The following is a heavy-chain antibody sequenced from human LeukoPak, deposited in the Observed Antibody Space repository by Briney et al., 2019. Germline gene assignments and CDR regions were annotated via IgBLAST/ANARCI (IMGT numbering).Heavy chain of an antibody. CDR2: INPSGGST. D-gene: IGHD3-10*01. J-gene: IGHJ5*02. V-gene: IGHV1-46*01. CDR3: ARGRGGYYGSGSYYYP. CDR1: GYTFTSYY. Sequence: GASVKVSCKASGYTFTSYYMHWVRQAPGQGLEWMGIINPSGGSTSYAQKFQGRVTMTRDTSTSTVYMELSSLRSEDTAVYYCARGRGGYYGSGSYYYPWGQGTLVTVSS.